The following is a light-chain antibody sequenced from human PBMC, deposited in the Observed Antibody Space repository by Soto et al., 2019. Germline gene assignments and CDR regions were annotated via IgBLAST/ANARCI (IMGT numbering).Light chain of an antibody. CDR3: TSYTSTSTHYV. J-gene: IGLJ1*01. V-gene: IGLV2-11*01. CDR2: DVS. Sequence: QSVLTQPRSVSGSPGQSVTISCTGTSSDVGGYNYVSWYQQHPGKAPKLMIYDVSKRPSGVPDRFSGSKSANTASLTISGLQAEDEADYYCTSYTSTSTHYVFGAGTKVTV. CDR1: SSDVGGYNY.